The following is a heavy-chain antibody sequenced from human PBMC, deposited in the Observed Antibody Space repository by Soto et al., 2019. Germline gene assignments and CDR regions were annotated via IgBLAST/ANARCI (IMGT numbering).Heavy chain of an antibody. CDR1: GFTFGDYA. J-gene: IGHJ4*02. Sequence: HPGGSLRLSCTASGFTFGDYAMSWFRQAPGKGLEWVGFIRSKAYGGTTEYAASVKGRFTISRDDSKSIAYLQMNSLKTEDTAVYYCTRVFRPLMGAQERYYFDYWGQGTLVTVSS. CDR3: TRVFRPLMGAQERYYFDY. D-gene: IGHD1-26*01. V-gene: IGHV3-49*03. CDR2: IRSKAYGGTT.